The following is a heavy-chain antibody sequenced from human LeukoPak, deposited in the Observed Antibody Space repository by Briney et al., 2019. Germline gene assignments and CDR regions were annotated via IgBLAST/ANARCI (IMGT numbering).Heavy chain of an antibody. CDR2: IIPILGIA. J-gene: IGHJ4*02. Sequence: ASVKVSCKASGGTFSSYAISWVRQAPGQGLEWMGRIIPILGIANYAQKFQGRATITADKSTSTAYMELSSLRSEDTAVYYCARDGSPYDYVWGSYRPLDYWGQGTLVTVSS. D-gene: IGHD3-16*02. V-gene: IGHV1-69*04. CDR1: GGTFSSYA. CDR3: ARDGSPYDYVWGSYRPLDY.